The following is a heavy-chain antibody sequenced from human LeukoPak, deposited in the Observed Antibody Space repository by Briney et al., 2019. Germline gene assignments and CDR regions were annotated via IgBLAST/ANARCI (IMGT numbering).Heavy chain of an antibody. CDR1: GYSISSCYY. Sequence: SETLSLTCAVSGYSISSCYYSGLMRPPPKKGLEWIEINYHSGSTYYNPSLKSRLTISVDTSKNQFSLTLTPVTAADAAVYYCARSAYCSGGRCYSGGSWFDPWGQGTLVTVSS. J-gene: IGHJ5*02. V-gene: IGHV4-38-2*01. CDR3: ARSAYCSGGRCYSGGSWFDP. CDR2: NYHSGST. D-gene: IGHD2-15*01.